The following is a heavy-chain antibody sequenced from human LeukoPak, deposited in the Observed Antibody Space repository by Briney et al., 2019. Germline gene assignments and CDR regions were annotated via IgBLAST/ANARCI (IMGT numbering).Heavy chain of an antibody. V-gene: IGHV3-74*01. J-gene: IGHJ4*02. D-gene: IGHD4-11*01. CDR2: VNNDGSAT. CDR3: ARTGDGYSNYEYFDH. Sequence: ESGGSLRLSCAASGFIFNDYWLHWVRQAPGKGLVWVSRVNNDGSATSYTDSAKGRFTISRDNAKNTVFLQMNSLRVDDTAVYYCARTGDGYSNYEYFDHWGQGTLVTVSS. CDR1: GFIFNDYW.